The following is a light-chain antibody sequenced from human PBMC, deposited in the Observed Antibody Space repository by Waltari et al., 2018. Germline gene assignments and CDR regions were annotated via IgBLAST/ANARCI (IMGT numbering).Light chain of an antibody. J-gene: IGKJ4*01. V-gene: IGKV3-11*01. CDR2: DAS. CDR3: QQRYNWPPLT. Sequence: VVLTQSPVTLSLSPGETATLPCRASQTIRTHLAWYQHKLGHSPRLLIDDASTRATGIPARFRGSGSGTDFTLTISGLESEDSAFYYCQQRYNWPPLTFGGGTKVQTK. CDR1: QTIRTH.